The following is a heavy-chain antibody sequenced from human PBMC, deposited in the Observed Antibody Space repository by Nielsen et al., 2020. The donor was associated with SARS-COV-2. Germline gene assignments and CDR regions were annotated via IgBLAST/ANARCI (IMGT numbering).Heavy chain of an antibody. J-gene: IGHJ4*02. CDR2: ISGSGGST. CDR3: ARDEAGTANSGFDY. Sequence: GGSLRLSCAASGFTFSSYAMSWVRQAPGKGLEWVSAISGSGGSTYYADSVKGRFTISRDNSKNTLYLQMNSLRAEDTAIYYCARDEAGTANSGFDYWGQGTLVTVSS. CDR1: GFTFSSYA. V-gene: IGHV3-23*01. D-gene: IGHD1-1*01.